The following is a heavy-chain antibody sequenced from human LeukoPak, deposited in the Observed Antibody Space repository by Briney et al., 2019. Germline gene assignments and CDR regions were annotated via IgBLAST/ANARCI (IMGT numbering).Heavy chain of an antibody. CDR3: ARGGWSLDY. Sequence: SSETLSLTCTVSGGSISGYYWSWIRQPPGEGQEWIGYVHDSGTTNYSPSLKSRVTMSVDTSKNQLSLKVTFVTAADTAVYYCARGGWSLDYWGQGTLVTVSS. V-gene: IGHV4-59*01. CDR2: VHDSGTT. CDR1: GGSISGYY. J-gene: IGHJ4*02.